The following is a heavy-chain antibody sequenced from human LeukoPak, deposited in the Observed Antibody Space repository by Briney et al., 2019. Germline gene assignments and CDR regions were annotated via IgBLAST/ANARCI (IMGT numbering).Heavy chain of an antibody. J-gene: IGHJ6*02. V-gene: IGHV3-11*01. CDR1: GFTFSDYY. CDR3: ARVLRIGYYYYYGMDV. D-gene: IGHD6-13*01. CDR2: ISSSGSTI. Sequence: GGSLRLSCAASGFTFSDYYMSWIRQAPGKGLEWVSYISSSGSTIYYADSVKGRFTISRDNAKNSLYLQMNSLRAEDTAVYYCARVLRIGYYYYYGMDVWGQGTTVTVSS.